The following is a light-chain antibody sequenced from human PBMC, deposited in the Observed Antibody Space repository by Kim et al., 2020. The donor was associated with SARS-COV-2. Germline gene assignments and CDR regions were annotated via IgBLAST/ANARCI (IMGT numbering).Light chain of an antibody. J-gene: IGKJ4*01. CDR2: DAS. Sequence: EIVLTQSPATLSLSPGERATLSGRASQSVSSYLAWYQQKPGQAPRLLIYDASNRATGIPVRFSGSGSGTDFTLTISSLEPEDFAVYYCQQRSNWPTVTFGGGTEVNIK. CDR3: QQRSNWPTVT. CDR1: QSVSSY. V-gene: IGKV3-11*01.